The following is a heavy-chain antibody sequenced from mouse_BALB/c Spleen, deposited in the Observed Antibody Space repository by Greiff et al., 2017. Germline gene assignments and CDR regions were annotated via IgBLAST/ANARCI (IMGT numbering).Heavy chain of an antibody. CDR1: GFSLTSYG. CDR2: IWSGGST. Sequence: QVQLMESGPGLVQPSQSLSITCTASGFSLTSYGVHWVRQSPGKGLEWLGVIWSGGSTDYNAAFISRLSSSKDNSKSQVFFKRNRLQANDTAIYYCARYYDRDYAMDYWGQGTSVTVSS. CDR3: ARYYDRDYAMDY. V-gene: IGHV2-2*02. J-gene: IGHJ4*01. D-gene: IGHD2-4*01.